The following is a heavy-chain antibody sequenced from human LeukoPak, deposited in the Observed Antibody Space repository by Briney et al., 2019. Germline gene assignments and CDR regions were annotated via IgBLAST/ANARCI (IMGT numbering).Heavy chain of an antibody. CDR2: IYYSGST. Sequence: PSETLSLTCTVSSGSISSTTYYWGWIRQPPGEGLEWIGSIYYSGSTFYNPSLKSRVTISVDTSKNQISLKLSSVTAADTAVYYCARNNTLMMYPRGGEDKGFDYWGQGTLVTVSS. D-gene: IGHD2-8*01. V-gene: IGHV4-39*01. J-gene: IGHJ4*02. CDR1: SGSISSTTYY. CDR3: ARNNTLMMYPRGGEDKGFDY.